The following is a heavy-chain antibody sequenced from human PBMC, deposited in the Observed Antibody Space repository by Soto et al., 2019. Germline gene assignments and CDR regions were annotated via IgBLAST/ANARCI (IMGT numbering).Heavy chain of an antibody. D-gene: IGHD6-19*01. Sequence: GASVKVSCKVSGYTLTELSMHWGRQAPGKGLEWMGGFDPEDGETIYAQKFQGRVTMTEDTSTDTAYMELSSLRSEDTAVYYCATRFSSVAWFDPWGQGTLVTVSS. J-gene: IGHJ5*02. CDR1: GYTLTELS. CDR3: ATRFSSVAWFDP. CDR2: FDPEDGET. V-gene: IGHV1-24*01.